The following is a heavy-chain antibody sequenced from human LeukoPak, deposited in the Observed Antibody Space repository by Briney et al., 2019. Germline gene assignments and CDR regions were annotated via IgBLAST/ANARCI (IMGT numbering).Heavy chain of an antibody. CDR2: LSDTGATT. Sequence: PGVSLRLSCAGSGFTFSSYAMSWVRQASGKGLEWVSALSDTGATTHDADSVKGRFTISRDNSRRTLHLQMNSLRAEDTALYYCAKDTSIGRYCTNGVCSPFDYWGQGTLVTVSS. J-gene: IGHJ4*02. CDR1: GFTFSSYA. D-gene: IGHD2-8*01. CDR3: AKDTSIGRYCTNGVCSPFDY. V-gene: IGHV3-23*01.